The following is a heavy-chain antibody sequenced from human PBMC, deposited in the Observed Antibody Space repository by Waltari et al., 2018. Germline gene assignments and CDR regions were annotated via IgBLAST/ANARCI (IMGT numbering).Heavy chain of an antibody. J-gene: IGHJ5*02. CDR1: GYTLTELS. D-gene: IGHD3-10*01. Sequence: QVQLVQSGAEVKKPGASVTVSCKVSGYTLTELSIHWVRPAPGKGLEWMGGFGPEDGETSYEQKFQGRVTMTEDTSTDTAYMELSSLRSEDTAVYYCATDRLSGRGNWFDPWGQGTLVTVSS. V-gene: IGHV1-24*01. CDR3: ATDRLSGRGNWFDP. CDR2: FGPEDGET.